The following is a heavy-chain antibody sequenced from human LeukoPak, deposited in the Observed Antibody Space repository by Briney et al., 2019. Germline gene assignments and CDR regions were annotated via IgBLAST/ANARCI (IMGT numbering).Heavy chain of an antibody. V-gene: IGHV4-59*01. CDR3: ARVPQATYYDFWSGPVDAFDI. CDR2: IYYSGST. CDR1: GGSISSYY. Sequence: PSETLALTCTVSGGSISSYYWSWIRQPPGKGLEWSGYIYYSGSTNYNPSLKSRVTISVDTSKNQFSLKLSSVTAADTAVYYCARVPQATYYDFWSGPVDAFDIWGQGTMVTVSS. D-gene: IGHD3-3*01. J-gene: IGHJ3*02.